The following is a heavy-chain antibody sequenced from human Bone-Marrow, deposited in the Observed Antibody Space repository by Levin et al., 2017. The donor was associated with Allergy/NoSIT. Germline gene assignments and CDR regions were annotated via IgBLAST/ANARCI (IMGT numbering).Heavy chain of an antibody. CDR1: GGSFSGYY. D-gene: IGHD2-2*03. V-gene: IGHV4-34*01. CDR3: ARKRVDIVVVPAATRNYYYYYMDV. Sequence: SETLSLTCAVYGGSFSGYYWSWIRQPPGKGLEWIGEINHSGSTNYNPSLKSRVTISVDTSKNQFSLKLSSVTAADTAVYYCARKRVDIVVVPAATRNYYYYYMDVWGKGTTVTVSS. J-gene: IGHJ6*03. CDR2: INHSGST.